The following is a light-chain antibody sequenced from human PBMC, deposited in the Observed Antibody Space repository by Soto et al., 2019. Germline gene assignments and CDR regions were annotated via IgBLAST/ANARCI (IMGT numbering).Light chain of an antibody. CDR2: DAS. CDR3: HHRGDWIT. CDR1: QTVSNY. V-gene: IGKV3-11*01. J-gene: IGKJ5*01. Sequence: IMLTQSPATLSLSPEERATLSCRTSQTVSNYLAWFQQKPGQAHNLLIYDASNRATGVPARFSGSGSGTDFTLTISSLEPEDFAVYYCHHRGDWITFGQGTRL.